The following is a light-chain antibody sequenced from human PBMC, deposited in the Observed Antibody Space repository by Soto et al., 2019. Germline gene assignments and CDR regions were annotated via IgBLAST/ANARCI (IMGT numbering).Light chain of an antibody. CDR2: KVS. V-gene: IGKV1-5*03. CDR3: EQYSLYNT. J-gene: IGKJ2*01. Sequence: DIQMTQSPSTLSASVGDRVTITCRASQSISSWLAWYQQKPGKAPKLLIYKVSNLQSRVPSRFSGSGSGTEFTLTISRLQPDDFATYYCEQYSLYNTFGQGTKLEIK. CDR1: QSISSW.